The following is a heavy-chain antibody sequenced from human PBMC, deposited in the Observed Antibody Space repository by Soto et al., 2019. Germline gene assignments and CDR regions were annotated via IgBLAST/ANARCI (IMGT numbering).Heavy chain of an antibody. Sequence: GGSLRLSCAASGFTFSSYSMNWVRQAPGKGLEWVSSISSSSSYIYYADSVKGRFTISRDNAKNSLYLQMNSLRAEDTAVYYCAREYDILTGYPSQQRENYYYYGMDVWGQGTTVTVSS. CDR3: AREYDILTGYPSQQRENYYYYGMDV. J-gene: IGHJ6*02. CDR2: ISSSSSYI. V-gene: IGHV3-21*01. CDR1: GFTFSSYS. D-gene: IGHD3-9*01.